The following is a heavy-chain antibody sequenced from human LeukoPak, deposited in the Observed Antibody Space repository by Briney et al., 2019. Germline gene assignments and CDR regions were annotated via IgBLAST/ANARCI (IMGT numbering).Heavy chain of an antibody. CDR2: ISGSGSNT. J-gene: IGHJ4*02. V-gene: IGHV3-23*01. D-gene: IGHD4-17*01. CDR3: ARGNGDYAIHPDY. Sequence: GGSLRLSCAASGFTFSSYAMTWVRQAPGKGLEWVSAISGSGSNTYYADSVKGRFTISRDNSKNTLYLLINSLRADDTAVYYCARGNGDYAIHPDYWGQGTLVTVSS. CDR1: GFTFSSYA.